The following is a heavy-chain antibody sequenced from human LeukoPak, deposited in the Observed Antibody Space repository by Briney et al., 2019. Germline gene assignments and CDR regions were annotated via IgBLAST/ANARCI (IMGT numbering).Heavy chain of an antibody. CDR3: ARTTYYYDSSGYLYYFDY. J-gene: IGHJ4*02. CDR1: GGSFSGYY. D-gene: IGHD3-22*01. Sequence: SETLSLTCAVYGGSFSGYYWSWIRQPPGKGLEWIGEINHSGSTNYNPSLKSRVTISVDTSKNQFSLKLSSVTAADTAVYYCARTTYYYDSSGYLYYFDYWGQGTLVTVSS. CDR2: INHSGST. V-gene: IGHV4-34*09.